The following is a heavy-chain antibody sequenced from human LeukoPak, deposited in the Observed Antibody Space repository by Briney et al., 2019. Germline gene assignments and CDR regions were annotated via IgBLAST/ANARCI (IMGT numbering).Heavy chain of an antibody. Sequence: GGSLRLSCTASGFPFSGHWMHWARQLPGKGLVWVSRTSPTGSTTSYADSVKGRFTVSRDNAKNTLYLQVNNLRAEDTAVYYCARGPNSNWSGLDFWGQGTLLTVSS. CDR1: GFPFSGHW. CDR2: TSPTGSTT. V-gene: IGHV3-74*01. J-gene: IGHJ4*02. D-gene: IGHD6-6*01. CDR3: ARGPNSNWSGLDF.